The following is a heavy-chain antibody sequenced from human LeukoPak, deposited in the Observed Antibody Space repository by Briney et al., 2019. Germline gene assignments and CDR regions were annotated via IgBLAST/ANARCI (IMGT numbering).Heavy chain of an antibody. J-gene: IGHJ4*02. CDR2: ISGSGGST. CDR1: GLTFSSYA. V-gene: IGHV3-23*01. D-gene: IGHD3-22*01. CDR3: AKEVTRGYYYDSSGLDY. Sequence: GGSLRLSCAASGLTFSSYAMSWVRQAPGKGLEWVSAISGSGGSTHYADSVKGRFTISRDNSKNTLYLQMNSLRAEDTAVYYCAKEVTRGYYYDSSGLDYWGQGTLVTVSS.